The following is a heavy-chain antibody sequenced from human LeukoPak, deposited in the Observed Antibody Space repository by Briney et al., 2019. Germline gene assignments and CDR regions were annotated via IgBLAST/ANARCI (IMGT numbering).Heavy chain of an antibody. CDR3: AKTAAAAGPTRHFAF. Sequence: GGSLRLSCAASGFTFSSYSMNWVRQAPGKGLEWVSFISSSSSYIYYADSVKGRFTISRDNSRNTLYLQMNNLRVEDTAIYYCAKTAAAAGPTRHFAFCGQGSLVTVSS. CDR2: ISSSSSYI. D-gene: IGHD6-13*01. CDR1: GFTFSSYS. J-gene: IGHJ4*02. V-gene: IGHV3-21*04.